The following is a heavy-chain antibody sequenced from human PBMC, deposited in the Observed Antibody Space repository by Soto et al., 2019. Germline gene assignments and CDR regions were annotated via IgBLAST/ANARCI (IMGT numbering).Heavy chain of an antibody. J-gene: IGHJ5*02. V-gene: IGHV5-10-1*01. CDR1: GYRFTGHR. Sequence: PGESLKISCKGSGYRFTGHRITWVRQLPGEGLEWMGTIDPIDSEVNYSPSFQGHVTISADKSISTAFLQWISLKASDTAMYYCGRVSYNWNYGYWFDPWGQGALVTVSS. CDR3: GRVSYNWNYGYWFDP. CDR2: IDPIDSEV. D-gene: IGHD1-7*01.